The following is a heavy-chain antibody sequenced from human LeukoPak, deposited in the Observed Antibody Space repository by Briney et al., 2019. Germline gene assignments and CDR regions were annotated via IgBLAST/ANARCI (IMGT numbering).Heavy chain of an antibody. CDR2: INPSGGST. CDR3: ARVGGSSGWPDAEYFQH. D-gene: IGHD6-19*01. V-gene: IGHV1-46*01. CDR1: GYTFTSYG. Sequence: ASVKVSCKASGYTFTSYGISWVRQAPGQGLEWMGIINPSGGSTSYAQKFQGRVTMTRDMSTSTVYMELSSLRSEDTAVYYCARVGGSSGWPDAEYFQHWGQGTLVTVSS. J-gene: IGHJ1*01.